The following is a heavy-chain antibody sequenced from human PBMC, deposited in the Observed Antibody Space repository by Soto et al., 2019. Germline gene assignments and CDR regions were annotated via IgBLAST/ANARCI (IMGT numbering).Heavy chain of an antibody. CDR3: ARAKGSYAFDI. CDR2: LSSGGTTR. Sequence: GGSLRLSCAASGFTFSDYYMGWIRQAPGNGLQWVSYLSSGGTTRYYAESVKGRFTISRDNAKNSLYLQMNSLRAEDTAVYYCARAKGSYAFDIWGQGTMVTVSS. D-gene: IGHD3-10*01. CDR1: GFTFSDYY. J-gene: IGHJ3*02. V-gene: IGHV3-11*01.